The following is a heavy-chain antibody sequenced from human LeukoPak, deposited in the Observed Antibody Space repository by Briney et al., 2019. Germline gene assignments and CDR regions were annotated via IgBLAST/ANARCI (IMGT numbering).Heavy chain of an antibody. D-gene: IGHD4-11*01. V-gene: IGHV3-43D*03. J-gene: IGHJ6*03. Sequence: GGSLRLSCAASGFTFDDYAMHWVRQSPGKGLEWVSLISWDGGSTYYADSVKGRFTISRDNIKNSLYLQMNNLRAEDTALYYCASLLTSSYMDVWGKGTTVTVSS. CDR1: GFTFDDYA. CDR3: ASLLTSSYMDV. CDR2: ISWDGGST.